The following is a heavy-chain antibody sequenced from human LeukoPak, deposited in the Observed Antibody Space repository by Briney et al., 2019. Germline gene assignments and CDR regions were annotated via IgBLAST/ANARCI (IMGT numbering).Heavy chain of an antibody. CDR3: ARDIVVVTATYYYYYYGMDV. CDR2: IKQDGSEK. Sequence: GGSLRLSCAASGFTFSSYWMSWVRQAPGKGLEWVANIKQDGSEKYYVDSVKGRFTISRDNAKNSLYLQMNSLRAEDTAVYYCARDIVVVTATYYYYYYGMDVWGQGTTVTVSS. J-gene: IGHJ6*02. V-gene: IGHV3-7*01. CDR1: GFTFSSYW. D-gene: IGHD2-21*02.